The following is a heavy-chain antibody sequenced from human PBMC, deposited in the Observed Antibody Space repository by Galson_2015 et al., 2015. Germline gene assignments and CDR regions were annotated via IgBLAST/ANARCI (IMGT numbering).Heavy chain of an antibody. CDR3: ARSGIGWFDY. J-gene: IGHJ5*01. CDR2: IYSDGST. V-gene: IGHV3-53*01. Sequence: SLRLSCAASGFAVSSNFMSWLRQAPGKGLEWVSVIYSDGSTYYADSVKGRFTISRDNSRNTLYLQMNSLRVEDTALYYCARSGIGWFDYWGQGTLVTVSS. CDR1: GFAVSSNF. D-gene: IGHD3-10*01.